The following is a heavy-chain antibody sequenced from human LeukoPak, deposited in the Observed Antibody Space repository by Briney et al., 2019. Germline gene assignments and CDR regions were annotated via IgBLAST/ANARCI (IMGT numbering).Heavy chain of an antibody. D-gene: IGHD6-13*01. CDR3: ARAPRVASTGRFDY. V-gene: IGHV1-18*01. CDR1: RYSFTNYG. Sequence: ASVKVSCKASRYSFTNYGVNWVRQAPGQGLEWLGWISGYTGNTDYAQRFQGRVTMTTDTSTTTAYMELRSLRSDDTAVYYCARAPRVASTGRFDYWGQGTLVTVSS. CDR2: ISGYTGNT. J-gene: IGHJ4*02.